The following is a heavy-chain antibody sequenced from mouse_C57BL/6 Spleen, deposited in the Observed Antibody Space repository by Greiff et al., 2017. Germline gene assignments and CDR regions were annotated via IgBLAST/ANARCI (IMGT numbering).Heavy chain of an antibody. Sequence: VQLQQPGAELVRPGSSVKLSCKASGYTFTSYWMHWVKQRPIQGLEWIGNIDPSDSETHYNQKFKDKATLTADKSSSTAYMQLSSLTSEDSAVDYGARRGMVTYSARDYWGQGTSVTVSA. CDR1: GYTFTSYW. CDR3: ARRGMVTYSARDY. J-gene: IGHJ4*01. D-gene: IGHD2-3*01. CDR2: IDPSDSET. V-gene: IGHV1-52*01.